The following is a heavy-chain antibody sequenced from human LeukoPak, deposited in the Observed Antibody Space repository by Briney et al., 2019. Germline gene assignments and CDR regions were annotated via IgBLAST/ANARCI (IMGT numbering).Heavy chain of an antibody. V-gene: IGHV3-23*01. CDR2: ISGSGGST. Sequence: GRSLRLSCAASGFTFSSYAMSWVRQAPGKGLEWVSAISGSGGSTYYADSVKGRFTISRDNSKNTLYLQMNSLRAEDTAVYYCAKAPYYYDSSGPLDYWGQGTLVTVSS. CDR1: GFTFSSYA. J-gene: IGHJ4*02. CDR3: AKAPYYYDSSGPLDY. D-gene: IGHD3-22*01.